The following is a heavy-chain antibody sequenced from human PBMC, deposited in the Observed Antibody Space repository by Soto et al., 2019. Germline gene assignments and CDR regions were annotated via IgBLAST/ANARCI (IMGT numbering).Heavy chain of an antibody. CDR3: ARDPAHYCLRLGELSPGNDY. D-gene: IGHD3-16*02. CDR2: IWYDGSNK. Sequence: QVQLVESGGGVVQPGRSLRLSCAASGFTFSSYGMHWVRQAPGKGLEWVAVIWYDGSNKYYADSVKGRFTISRDNSKNTXYXXMNRLRAEDTAVYYCARDPAHYCLRLGELSPGNDYWGQGTLVTVSS. J-gene: IGHJ4*02. V-gene: IGHV3-33*01. CDR1: GFTFSSYG.